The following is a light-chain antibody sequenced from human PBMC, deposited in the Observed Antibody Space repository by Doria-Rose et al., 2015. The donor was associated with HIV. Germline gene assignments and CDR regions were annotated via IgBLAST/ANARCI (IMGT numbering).Light chain of an antibody. V-gene: IGLV1-40*01. J-gene: IGLJ1*01. Sequence: QTVVTQEPSVSEAPGQSVTIYCTGSSSNIEAGYDVHWYQQLPGTAPKLLIYGHINRPSGVPDRISGCKSGTSASLAITGLQAEDEADYYCQSYDSSLSGYVCGTGTKVTVL. CDR2: GHI. CDR3: QSYDSSLSGYV. CDR1: SSNIEAGYD.